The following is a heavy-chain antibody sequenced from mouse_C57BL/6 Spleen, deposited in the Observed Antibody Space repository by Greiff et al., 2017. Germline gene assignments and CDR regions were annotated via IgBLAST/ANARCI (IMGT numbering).Heavy chain of an antibody. CDR1: GYTFTSYW. Sequence: QVQLKQPGAELVKPGASVKLSCKASGYTFTSYWMHWVKQRPGQGLEWIGMIHPNSGSTKYNEKFKSKATLTVDKSSSTAYMQLSSLTSEDSAVYYCARSYSSGYVENAMDYWGQGTSVTVSS. J-gene: IGHJ4*01. CDR3: ARSYSSGYVENAMDY. V-gene: IGHV1-64*01. D-gene: IGHD3-2*02. CDR2: IHPNSGST.